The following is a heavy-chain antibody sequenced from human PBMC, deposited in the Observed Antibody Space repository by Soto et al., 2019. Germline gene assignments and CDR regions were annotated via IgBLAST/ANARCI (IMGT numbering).Heavy chain of an antibody. J-gene: IGHJ6*02. D-gene: IGHD2-21*02. CDR1: CGSISSSSYY. Sequence: SETLSLTCTVSCGSISSSSYYWGWIRQPPGKGLEWIGSIYYSGSTYYNPSLKSRVTISVDTSKNQFSLKLSSVTAADTAVYYCARHEGEGHGGNFDYYYYGMDVWGQGTTVTVSS. CDR3: ARHEGEGHGGNFDYYYYGMDV. CDR2: IYYSGST. V-gene: IGHV4-39*01.